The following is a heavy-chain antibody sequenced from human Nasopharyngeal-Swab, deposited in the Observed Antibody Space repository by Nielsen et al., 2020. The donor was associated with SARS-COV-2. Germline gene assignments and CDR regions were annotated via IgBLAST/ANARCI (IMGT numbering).Heavy chain of an antibody. D-gene: IGHD4-11*01. CDR2: IIPIGGIA. J-gene: IGHJ4*02. V-gene: IGHV1-69*04. CDR3: AREGPEPPMTTVTPYFDY. Sequence: WVRQAPGQGLEWMGRIIPIGGIANNAQKFQGRVTITADKSTSTAYMELTSLRSEDTAVYYCAREGPEPPMTTVTPYFDYWGQGTLVTVSS.